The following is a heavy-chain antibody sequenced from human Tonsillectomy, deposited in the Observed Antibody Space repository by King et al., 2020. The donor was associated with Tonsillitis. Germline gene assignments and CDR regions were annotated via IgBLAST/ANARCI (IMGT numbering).Heavy chain of an antibody. D-gene: IGHD2-2*01. CDR2: VNSDESIT. Sequence: VQLVESGGGLVQPGGSLRLSCAASGFTFSNYWMHWVRQAPGKGLVCVSRVNSDESITDYADSVKGRFTISRDNAKKTPYLEMNSLRAEDTAVYYCSRPGGVYCSSTTCYDYFDYWGQGTLVTVSS. CDR1: GFTFSNYW. CDR3: SRPGGVYCSSTTCYDYFDY. J-gene: IGHJ4*02. V-gene: IGHV3-74*01.